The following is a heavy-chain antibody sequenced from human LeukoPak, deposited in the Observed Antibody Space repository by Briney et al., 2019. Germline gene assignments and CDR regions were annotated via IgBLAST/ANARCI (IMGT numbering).Heavy chain of an antibody. D-gene: IGHD6-19*01. CDR1: GFTFSTYG. V-gene: IGHV3-48*04. Sequence: PGGSLRLSCVASGFTFSTYGVHWVRQAPGKGLEWVSYISSSGSTIYYADSVKGRFTISRDNAKNSLYLQMNSLRAEDTAVYYCAREAVAAGCDYWGQGTLVTVSS. CDR3: AREAVAAGCDY. J-gene: IGHJ4*02. CDR2: ISSSGSTI.